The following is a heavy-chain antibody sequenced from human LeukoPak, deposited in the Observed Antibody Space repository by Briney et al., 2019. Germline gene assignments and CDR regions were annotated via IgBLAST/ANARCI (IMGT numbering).Heavy chain of an antibody. V-gene: IGHV3-33*01. CDR2: IWCDGSKK. D-gene: IGHD3-16*01. CDR3: ARDISFNSLDH. Sequence: PGGSLRLSCVASGFTFTFHGLYWVRQAPGKGLEWVAIIWCDGSKKYYADSVKGRSTISRDNSKNTVYLEMNSLRAEDTAIYYCARDISFNSLDHWGQGTLVTVSS. J-gene: IGHJ4*02. CDR1: GFTFTFHG.